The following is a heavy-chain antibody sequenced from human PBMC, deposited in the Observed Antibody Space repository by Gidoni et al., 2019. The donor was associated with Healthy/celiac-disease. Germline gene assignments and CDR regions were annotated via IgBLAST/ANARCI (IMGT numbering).Heavy chain of an antibody. CDR3: ARSYQLLGVNWFDP. V-gene: IGHV6-1*01. J-gene: IGHJ5*02. CDR2: TYYRSKWYN. Sequence: QVQLQQSGPGLVKPSQTLPLTCAISGDSVSSNSAAWNWIRQSPSRGLEWLGRTYYRSKWYNDYAVSVKSRITINPDTSKNQFCLQLNSVTPEDTAVYYCARSYQLLGVNWFDPWGQGTLVTVSS. D-gene: IGHD2-2*01. CDR1: GDSVSSNSAA.